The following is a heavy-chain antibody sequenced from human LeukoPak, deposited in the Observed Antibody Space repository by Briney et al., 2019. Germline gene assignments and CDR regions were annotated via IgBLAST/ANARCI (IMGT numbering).Heavy chain of an antibody. V-gene: IGHV1-2*02. CDR3: AGRWSGYPSDAFDI. CDR1: GFTFTSSA. D-gene: IGHD3-3*01. J-gene: IGHJ3*02. Sequence: ASVKVSCKASGFTFTSSAVQWVRQARGQRLEWMGWINPNSGGTNYAQKFQGRVTMTRDTSISTAYMELSRLRSDDTAVYYCAGRWSGYPSDAFDIWGQGTMVTVSS. CDR2: INPNSGGT.